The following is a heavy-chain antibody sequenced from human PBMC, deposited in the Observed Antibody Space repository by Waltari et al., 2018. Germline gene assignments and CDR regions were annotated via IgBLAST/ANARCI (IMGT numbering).Heavy chain of an antibody. Sequence: QVQLQESGPGLVKPSETLSLTCTVSGGSISSYYWSWIRQPPGKGLEWIGYIYYSGSTNYNPSLKSRVTISVDTSKNQFSLKLSSVTAADTAVYYCASSHYDILTGYLLWFDSWGQGTLVTVSS. D-gene: IGHD3-9*01. CDR3: ASSHYDILTGYLLWFDS. J-gene: IGHJ5*01. CDR2: IYYSGST. CDR1: GGSISSYY. V-gene: IGHV4-59*01.